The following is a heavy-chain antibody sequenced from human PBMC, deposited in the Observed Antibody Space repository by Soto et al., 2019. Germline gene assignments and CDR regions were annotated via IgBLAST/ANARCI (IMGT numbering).Heavy chain of an antibody. J-gene: IGHJ4*02. CDR2: IYPGDSDT. V-gene: IGHV5-51*01. CDR3: ARSSAPYDPPLY. Sequence: KVSCKASGYTFTSYLIGWVRQMPGKGLEWMGIIYPGDSDTRYSPSFQGQVTISADKSISTAYLQWSSLKASDTAMYYCARSSAPYDPPLYWGQGTLVTVSS. CDR1: GYTFTSYL. D-gene: IGHD3-22*01.